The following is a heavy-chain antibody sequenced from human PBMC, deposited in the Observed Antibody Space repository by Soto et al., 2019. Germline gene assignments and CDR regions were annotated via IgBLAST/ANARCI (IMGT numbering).Heavy chain of an antibody. CDR1: GFTFSRYA. D-gene: IGHD2-8*01. CDR3: ARSRNGAVPDSINF. V-gene: IGHV3-30-3*01. J-gene: IGHJ4*02. CDR2: ISRDGSSK. Sequence: GGSLRLSCAASGFTFSRYAMHWVRQAPGEGLEWVAVISRDGSSKYYGDSVKGRFTVSRDNSNNTLYLSMTSLRPDDTAVFYCARSRNGAVPDSINFWGQGTLVT.